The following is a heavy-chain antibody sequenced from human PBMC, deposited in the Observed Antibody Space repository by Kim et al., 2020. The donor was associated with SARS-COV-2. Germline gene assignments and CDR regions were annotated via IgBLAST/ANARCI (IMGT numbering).Heavy chain of an antibody. D-gene: IGHD3-3*01. CDR2: INHSGST. CDR3: ARAPLLIYTIFGVVTQNWFDP. J-gene: IGHJ5*02. CDR1: GGSFSGYY. V-gene: IGHV4-34*01. Sequence: SETLSLTCAVYGGSFSGYYWSWIRQPPGKGLEWIGEINHSGSTNYNPSLKSRVTISVDTSKNQFSLKLSSVTAADTAVYYCARAPLLIYTIFGVVTQNWFDPWGQGTLVTVSS.